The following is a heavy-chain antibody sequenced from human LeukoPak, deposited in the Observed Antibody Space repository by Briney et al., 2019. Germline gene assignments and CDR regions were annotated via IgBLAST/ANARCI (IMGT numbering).Heavy chain of an antibody. Sequence: GGSLRLSCAASGFTFSSYAMSWVRQAPGKGLEWVSAISSSGGSTYYADSVKGRFTISRDNSKNTLYLQMNSLRAEDTAVYYCAKDEGSGWYSYYYYYYGMDVWGQGTTVTVSS. CDR3: AKDEGSGWYSYYYYYYGMDV. V-gene: IGHV3-23*01. CDR2: ISSSGGST. D-gene: IGHD6-19*01. J-gene: IGHJ6*02. CDR1: GFTFSSYA.